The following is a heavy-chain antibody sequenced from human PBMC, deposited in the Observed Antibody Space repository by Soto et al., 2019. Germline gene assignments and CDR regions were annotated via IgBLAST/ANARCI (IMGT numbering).Heavy chain of an antibody. Sequence: SETLSLTCAVYGGSFSGYYWSWIRQPPGKGLEWIGEINHSGSTNYNPSLKSRFTISVDTSKNQFSLKLSSVTAADTAVYYCARGPLGRYCSGGSCYPGYYYYGMDVWGQGTTVTVSS. J-gene: IGHJ6*02. CDR2: INHSGST. V-gene: IGHV4-34*01. D-gene: IGHD2-15*01. CDR1: GGSFSGYY. CDR3: ARGPLGRYCSGGSCYPGYYYYGMDV.